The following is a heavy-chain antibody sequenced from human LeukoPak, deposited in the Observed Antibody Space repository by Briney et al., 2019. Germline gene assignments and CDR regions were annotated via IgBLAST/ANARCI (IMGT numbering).Heavy chain of an antibody. D-gene: IGHD3-10*01. Sequence: SETLSLTCSVSGDSIISSSYYWGWIRQPPGKGLEWIGSIYYSGRTYYNPSLKSRVTISIDTSRSQFSLKLSSVTAADTAVYYCAILYSGTRPPDYWGQGTLVTVSS. CDR2: IYYSGRT. V-gene: IGHV4-39*01. CDR1: GDSIISSSYY. J-gene: IGHJ4*02. CDR3: AILYSGTRPPDY.